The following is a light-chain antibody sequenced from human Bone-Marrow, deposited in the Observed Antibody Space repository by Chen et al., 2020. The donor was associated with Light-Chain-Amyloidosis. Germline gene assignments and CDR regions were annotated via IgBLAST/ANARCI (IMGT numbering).Light chain of an antibody. CDR1: SSDVGGYNY. Sequence: QSALTQPPSASASPAQSVTISCTGTSSDVGGYNYVSWYHQHPGAAPTLIIYYVSKPPSGVPDRFGGSKCGNTASLPVSGLQGEDEADYYCSSYAGSNNLVFGGGTRLTVL. CDR2: YVS. CDR3: SSYAGSNNLV. J-gene: IGLJ2*01. V-gene: IGLV2-8*01.